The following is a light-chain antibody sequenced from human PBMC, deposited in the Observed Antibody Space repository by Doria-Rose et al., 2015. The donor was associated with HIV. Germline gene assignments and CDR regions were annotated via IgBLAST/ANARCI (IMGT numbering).Light chain of an antibody. CDR2: GNN. Sequence: QPVLTQPPSVSGAPGQRVTISCTGSRSNMGAGYDVHWYQQLPGTAPKLLIYGNNNRPSEVSYRFSGSKSGTSASLAIAGLRAEDEADYYCQSYDSSLSGFVFGTGTKVTVL. J-gene: IGLJ1*01. CDR3: QSYDSSLSGFV. CDR1: RSNMGAGYD. V-gene: IGLV1-40*01.